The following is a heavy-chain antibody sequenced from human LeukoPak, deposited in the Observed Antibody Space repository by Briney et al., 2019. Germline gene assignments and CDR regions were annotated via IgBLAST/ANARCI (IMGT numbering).Heavy chain of an antibody. CDR1: GGSISSYY. D-gene: IGHD1-7*01. Sequence: SETLSLTCTVSGGSISSYYWSWIRQPPGKGLEWIGYIYYSGSTNYNPSLKSRVTISVDTSKNQFSLKLSSVTAADTAVYYCARDAGTTYYFDYWGQGTLVTVSS. CDR2: IYYSGST. V-gene: IGHV4-59*01. J-gene: IGHJ4*02. CDR3: ARDAGTTYYFDY.